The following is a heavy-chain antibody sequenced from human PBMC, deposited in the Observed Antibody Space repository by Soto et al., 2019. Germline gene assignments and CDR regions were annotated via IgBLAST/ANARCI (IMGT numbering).Heavy chain of an antibody. CDR2: ISAYNGNT. Sequence: ASVKVSCEASGYTFTSYGISWVRQAPGQGLEWMGWISAYNGNTNYAQKLQGRVTMTTDTSTSTAYMELRSLRSDDTAVYYCARDPYSSYYYGSGSSTFDYWGQGTLVTVSS. D-gene: IGHD3-10*01. CDR3: ARDPYSSYYYGSGSSTFDY. CDR1: GYTFTSYG. J-gene: IGHJ4*02. V-gene: IGHV1-18*01.